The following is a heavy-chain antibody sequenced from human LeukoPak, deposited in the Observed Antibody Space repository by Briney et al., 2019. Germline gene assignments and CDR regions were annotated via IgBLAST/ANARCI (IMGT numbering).Heavy chain of an antibody. CDR1: GFTFSSYG. D-gene: IGHD3-10*01. V-gene: IGHV3-30*18. Sequence: GRSLRLSCAASGFTFSSYGMHCVRQAPGKGLEWVAVTSYDGSNKNYADSVKGRFTISRDNSKNTLYLQMNSLRAEDTAVYYCAKKSPGTYYAPPDYWGQGTLVTVSS. CDR2: TSYDGSNK. J-gene: IGHJ4*02. CDR3: AKKSPGTYYAPPDY.